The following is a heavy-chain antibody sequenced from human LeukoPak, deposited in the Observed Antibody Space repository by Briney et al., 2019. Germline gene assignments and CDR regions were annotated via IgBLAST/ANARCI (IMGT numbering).Heavy chain of an antibody. Sequence: GSLRLSCAASGFTFSSYWMSWVRQAPGKGLEWVANIKQDGSEKYYVDSVKGRFTISRDNAKNSLYLQMNSLRAEDTAVYYCARIPTDCSSTSCLNYFDYWGQGTLVTVSS. D-gene: IGHD2-2*01. V-gene: IGHV3-7*03. CDR1: GFTFSSYW. J-gene: IGHJ4*02. CDR3: ARIPTDCSSTSCLNYFDY. CDR2: IKQDGSEK.